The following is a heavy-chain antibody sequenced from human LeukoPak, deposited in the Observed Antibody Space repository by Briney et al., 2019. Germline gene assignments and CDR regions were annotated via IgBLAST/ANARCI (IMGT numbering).Heavy chain of an antibody. Sequence: PGGSLRLSCAASGFTVSSNYMSWVRQAPGKGLEWVSVIYSGGSTYYADSVKGRFTISRDNSKNTLYLQMNSLRAEDTAVYYCASLWAEDTAMAPPANWFDPWGQGTLVTVSS. V-gene: IGHV3-66*01. CDR2: IYSGGST. D-gene: IGHD5-18*01. CDR3: ASLWAEDTAMAPPANWFDP. CDR1: GFTVSSNY. J-gene: IGHJ5*02.